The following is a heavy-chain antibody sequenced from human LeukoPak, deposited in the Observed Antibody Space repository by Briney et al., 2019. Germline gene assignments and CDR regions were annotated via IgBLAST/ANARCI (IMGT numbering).Heavy chain of an antibody. D-gene: IGHD3-22*01. J-gene: IGHJ4*02. V-gene: IGHV3-23*01. CDR1: GFTFIYAA. CDR3: AKGPQLGSGYHPDY. CDR2: ITGRDDRT. Sequence: GGSLRLSCAASGFTFIYAAMTWGRQARGKGLEWVSTITGRDDRTWYEDFVRGRCTTSRPYSKKTLHLQMNSLRVEDRAIYYCAKGPQLGSGYHPDYWGQGTLVTVSS.